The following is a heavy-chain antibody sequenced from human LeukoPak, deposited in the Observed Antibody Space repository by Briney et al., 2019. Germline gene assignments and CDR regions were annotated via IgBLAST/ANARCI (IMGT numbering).Heavy chain of an antibody. CDR2: IYYSGST. J-gene: IGHJ4*02. CDR1: GGSISSSSYY. V-gene: IGHV4-39*07. Sequence: PSETLSLTCTVSGGSISSSSYYWGWIRQPPGKGLEWIGSIYYSGSTYYNPSLKSRVTISVDRSKNQFSLKLSSVTAADTAVYYCARDKYYDFWSGYQDMGYYFDYWGQGTLVTVSS. D-gene: IGHD3-3*01. CDR3: ARDKYYDFWSGYQDMGYYFDY.